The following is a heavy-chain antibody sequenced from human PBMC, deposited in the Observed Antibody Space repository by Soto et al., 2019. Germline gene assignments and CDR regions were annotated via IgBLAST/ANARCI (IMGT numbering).Heavy chain of an antibody. D-gene: IGHD3-3*01. J-gene: IGHJ4*02. CDR1: GGSISSGDYY. Sequence: SETLSLTCTVSGGSISSGDYYWSWIRRPPGRGLEWIGYIYYSGSTYYNPSLKSRVTISVDTSKNQFSLKLSSVTAADTAVYYCASSFLEWSLPFDYWGQGTLVTVSS. V-gene: IGHV4-30-4*01. CDR2: IYYSGST. CDR3: ASSFLEWSLPFDY.